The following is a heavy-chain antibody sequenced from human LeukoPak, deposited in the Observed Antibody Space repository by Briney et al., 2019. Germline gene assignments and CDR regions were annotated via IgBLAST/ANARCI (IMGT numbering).Heavy chain of an antibody. CDR1: GFTFSSYE. V-gene: IGHV3-48*03. CDR2: ISSSGSTI. J-gene: IGHJ4*02. D-gene: IGHD3-22*01. Sequence: GGSLRLSCAASGFTFSSYEMNWVRQAPGKGLEWVSYISSSGSTIYYADSVKGRFTISRDNAKNSLYLQMNSLRAEDTAVYYCAREGGITMIVVDPYYFDYWGQGTLVTVSS. CDR3: AREGGITMIVVDPYYFDY.